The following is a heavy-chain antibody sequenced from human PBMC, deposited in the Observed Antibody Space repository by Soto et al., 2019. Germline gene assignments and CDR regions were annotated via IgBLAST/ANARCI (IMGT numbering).Heavy chain of an antibody. Sequence: SVKGSCKASGGSFSSYTISWVRQAPGQGLEWMGRIIPILGIANYAQKFQGRVTITADKSTSTAYMELSSLRSEDTAVYYCARGSGYDYRPLDYWGQGTLVTVSS. D-gene: IGHD5-12*01. CDR3: ARGSGYDYRPLDY. J-gene: IGHJ4*02. V-gene: IGHV1-69*02. CDR1: GGSFSSYT. CDR2: IIPILGIA.